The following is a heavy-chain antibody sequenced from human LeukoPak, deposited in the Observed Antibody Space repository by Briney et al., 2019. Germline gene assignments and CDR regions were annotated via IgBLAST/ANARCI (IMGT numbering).Heavy chain of an antibody. Sequence: PGGSLRLSCAASGFTFSSYSMNWVRQAPGKGLEWVSSISSSSYIYYADSVKGRFTISRDNAKNSLYLQMNSLRAEDTAVYYCARDGSTSFLNAFDIWGQGTMVTVSS. CDR1: GFTFSSYS. CDR3: ARDGSTSFLNAFDI. V-gene: IGHV3-21*01. D-gene: IGHD2-2*01. CDR2: ISSSSYI. J-gene: IGHJ3*02.